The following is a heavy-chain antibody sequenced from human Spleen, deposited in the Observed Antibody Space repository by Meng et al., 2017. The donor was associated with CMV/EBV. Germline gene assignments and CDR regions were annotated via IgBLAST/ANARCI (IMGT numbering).Heavy chain of an antibody. CDR3: AKSLRFSPMGP. J-gene: IGHJ5*02. V-gene: IGHV1-2*06. Sequence: SCQASGYTFPGYYIHWVRQAPGQGLEWMGRINPKSGGTNYAQKFQDRVTMTRDTSISTAYMELSRLRSDDTAVYYCAKSLRFSPMGPWGQGTLVTVSS. D-gene: IGHD3-3*01. CDR1: GYTFPGYY. CDR2: INPKSGGT.